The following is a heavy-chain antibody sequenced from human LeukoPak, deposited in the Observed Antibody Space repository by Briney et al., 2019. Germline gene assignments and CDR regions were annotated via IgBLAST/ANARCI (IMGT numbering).Heavy chain of an antibody. CDR1: GYSFTDYY. J-gene: IGHJ5*02. CDR2: INPNSGGT. CDR3: ARADRLDGGPYLIGP. D-gene: IGHD2-21*01. Sequence: ASVKVSCKTAGYSFTDYYIHWVRQAPGPGLDWMGWINPNSGGTSSAQKFQGRVTMTRDTSITTVYMEVSWLTSDDTAIYYCARADRLDGGPYLIGPWGQGTLVTVSS. V-gene: IGHV1-2*02.